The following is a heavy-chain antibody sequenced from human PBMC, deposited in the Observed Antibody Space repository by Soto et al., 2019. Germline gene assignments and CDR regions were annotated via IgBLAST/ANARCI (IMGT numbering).Heavy chain of an antibody. V-gene: IGHV3-30*18. CDR1: VFTFSSYG. D-gene: IGHD3-10*01. Sequence: GGSLRLSCAASVFTFSSYGMHWVRQAPGKGLEWVAVISYDGSNKYYADSVKGRFTISRDNSKNTLYLQMNSLRAEDTAVYYCAKDRGSYGSGSLDYWGQGTLVTVSS. CDR3: AKDRGSYGSGSLDY. J-gene: IGHJ4*02. CDR2: ISYDGSNK.